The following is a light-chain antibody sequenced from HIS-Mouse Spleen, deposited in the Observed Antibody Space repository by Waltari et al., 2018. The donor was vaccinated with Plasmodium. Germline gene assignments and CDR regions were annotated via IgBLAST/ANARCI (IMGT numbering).Light chain of an antibody. CDR2: CAS. Sequence: DIVMTQSPDSLAGSLGERATINCKSSQSVLYSSNNKNYLAWYQQKPGRPPKLLISCASTRESGVPDRFSGSGSGTDFTLTISSLQAEDVAVYYCQQYYSTPYTFGQGTKLEIK. CDR3: QQYYSTPYT. CDR1: QSVLYSSNNKNY. J-gene: IGKJ2*01. V-gene: IGKV4-1*01.